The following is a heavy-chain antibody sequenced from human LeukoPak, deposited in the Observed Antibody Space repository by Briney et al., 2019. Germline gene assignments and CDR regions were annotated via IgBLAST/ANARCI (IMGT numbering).Heavy chain of an antibody. J-gene: IGHJ4*02. Sequence: PSETLSLTCTVSGDSISSYYWSWIRQPPGKGLEWIAYIYYSGDTNYNPSLKSRVTISVDTSKSQFSLKLTSVTAADTAVYYCAREVRHSGYFQYWGQGSLVTVSS. CDR2: IYYSGDT. CDR1: GDSISSYY. CDR3: AREVRHSGYFQY. D-gene: IGHD1-26*01. V-gene: IGHV4-59*01.